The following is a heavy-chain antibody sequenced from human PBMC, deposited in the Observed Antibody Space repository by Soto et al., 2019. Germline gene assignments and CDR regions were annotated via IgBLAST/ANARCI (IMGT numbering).Heavy chain of an antibody. D-gene: IGHD1-1*01. V-gene: IGHV3-23*01. J-gene: IGHJ6*02. Sequence: PGGSLRLSCAASGFTFSSYAMSWVRQAPGKGLEWVSDISGSGGSTYYSDSVKGRFTISRDNSKSTLYLQMNSLRAEDTAVYYCAKYKTAGGSSGMDVWGQGITVTVSS. CDR2: ISGSGGST. CDR3: AKYKTAGGSSGMDV. CDR1: GFTFSSYA.